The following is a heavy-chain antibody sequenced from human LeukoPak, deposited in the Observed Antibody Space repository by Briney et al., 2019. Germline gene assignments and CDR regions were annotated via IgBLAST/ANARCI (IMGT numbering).Heavy chain of an antibody. CDR2: ISSSSSSI. Sequence: GGSLRLSCAASGFTFSTYSMNWVGQAPGKGLEGVSFISSSSSSIYHAGSVNGRFTMSRGNAKNSLYLKMNSLRAENSAVYYCARDDDSSGYYPMSVFDYWGQGTLVTVSS. D-gene: IGHD3-22*01. V-gene: IGHV3-21*01. J-gene: IGHJ4*02. CDR3: ARDDDSSGYYPMSVFDY. CDR1: GFTFSTYS.